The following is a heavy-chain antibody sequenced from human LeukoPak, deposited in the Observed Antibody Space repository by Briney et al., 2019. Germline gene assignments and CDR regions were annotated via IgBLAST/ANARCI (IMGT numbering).Heavy chain of an antibody. V-gene: IGHV3-23*01. CDR2: ISPSHGST. D-gene: IGHD6-13*01. Sequence: GGSLRLSCAASGFTFSSYGISWVRQAPGKGLEWASAISPSHGSTYYADSVKGRFTISRDNSKTPLYLQMNSMRAEDTAVYYCAKGHGSSWSFFDYWGQGTLVTVSS. CDR3: AKGHGSSWSFFDY. CDR1: GFTFSSYG. J-gene: IGHJ4*02.